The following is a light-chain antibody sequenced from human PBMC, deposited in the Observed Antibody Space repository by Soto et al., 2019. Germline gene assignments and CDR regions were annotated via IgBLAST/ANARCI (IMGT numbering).Light chain of an antibody. Sequence: EIVLTQSPATLSLSLGERATLXXRASQSVSSNLAWYQQKPGQAPRLLXYGASTRATGIPARFSGSGSGTEFTLTISSLQSEDFAVYYCQQYNTWPPSTFGQGTRLEIK. CDR1: QSVSSN. CDR2: GAS. J-gene: IGKJ5*01. CDR3: QQYNTWPPST. V-gene: IGKV3-15*01.